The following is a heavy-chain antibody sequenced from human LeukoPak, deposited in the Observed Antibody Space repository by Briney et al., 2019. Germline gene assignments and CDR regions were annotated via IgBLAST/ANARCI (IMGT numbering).Heavy chain of an antibody. V-gene: IGHV3-23*01. CDR3: ANRPLNSASGWYGVDY. D-gene: IGHD6-19*01. Sequence: PGGSLRLSCAASGFTFSNYAMSWVRQAQGKGLEWVSAISSSGSSTYYADSVKGRFTISRDNSKDTLYLQMNSLRAEDTAVYYCANRPLNSASGWYGVDYWGQGTLVTVSS. CDR1: GFTFSNYA. CDR2: ISSSGSST. J-gene: IGHJ4*02.